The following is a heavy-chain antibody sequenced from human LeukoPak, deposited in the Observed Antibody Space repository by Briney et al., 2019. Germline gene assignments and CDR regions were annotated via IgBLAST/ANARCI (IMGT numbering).Heavy chain of an antibody. CDR1: GFTFRNYW. D-gene: IGHD3-10*01. V-gene: IGHV3-7*04. J-gene: IGHJ4*02. CDR3: ARDHYYRSGSYYVY. CDR2: INPDGSGN. Sequence: GGSLRLSCAATGFTFRNYWMNWVRQAPGIGLEWVANINPDGSGNSYVDSVKGRFTISRDNAKNSLYLQMNSLRAEDTAVYYCARDHYYRSGSYYVYWGQGTLVTVSS.